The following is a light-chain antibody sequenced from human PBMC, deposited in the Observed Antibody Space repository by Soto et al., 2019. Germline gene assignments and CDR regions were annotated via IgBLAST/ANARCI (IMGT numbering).Light chain of an antibody. V-gene: IGKV3-15*01. CDR3: QQYNNWPPWT. CDR1: QSVSSN. CDR2: GAY. J-gene: IGKJ1*01. Sequence: ELVMTQSPATLSVSPGDSATLSCRASQSVSSNLAWYQQKPGQAPRLLIYGAYTRATGIPARFSGSGSGTEFTLTISSLQSEDFAVYYCQQYNNWPPWTCGPGTKVDI.